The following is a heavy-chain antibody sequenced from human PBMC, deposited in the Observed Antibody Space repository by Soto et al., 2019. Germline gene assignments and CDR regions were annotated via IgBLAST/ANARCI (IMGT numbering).Heavy chain of an antibody. CDR2: IKQDESER. Sequence: EVQLVESGGGLVQPGGSLRLSCAASGFTFSNYWMNWVRQAPGKGLEWVANIKQDESERNHVDSVKGRFTISRDNTKNSLYMQMNRLRVDDTAVYYCARDYDTAGSGFFQPLGQGTLVTVSS. D-gene: IGHD3-16*01. V-gene: IGHV3-7*05. CDR1: GFTFSNYW. CDR3: ARDYDTAGSGFFQP. J-gene: IGHJ1*01.